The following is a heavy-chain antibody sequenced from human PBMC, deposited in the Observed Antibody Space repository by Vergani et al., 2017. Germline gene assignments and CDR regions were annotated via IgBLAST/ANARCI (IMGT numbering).Heavy chain of an antibody. CDR2: IIPILGIA. J-gene: IGHJ6*02. CDR1: GGTFSSYT. CDR3: ARDIGVVYSSSNYYYYGMDV. Sequence: QVQLVQSGAEVKKPGSSVKVSCKASGGTFSSYTISWVRQAPGQGLEWMGRIIPILGIANYAQKFQGRVTITADKSTSTAYMELSSLRSEDTAVYYCARDIGVVYSSSNYYYYGMDVWGQGTTVTVSS. D-gene: IGHD3-3*01. V-gene: IGHV1-69*08.